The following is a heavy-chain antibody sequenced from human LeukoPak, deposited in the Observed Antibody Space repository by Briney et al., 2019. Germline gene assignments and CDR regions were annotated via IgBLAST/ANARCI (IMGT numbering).Heavy chain of an antibody. CDR3: ARNDLLVRGVITKGFWERGYYFDC. V-gene: IGHV1-18*01. CDR1: GYTFTSYG. J-gene: IGHJ4*02. Sequence: AASVKVSCKASGYTFTSYGISWVRQAPGQGLEWMGWISAYNGNTNYAQKLQGRVTMTTDTSTSTAYMELRSLRSDDTAVYYCARNDLLVRGVITKGFWERGYYFDCWGQGTLVTVSS. CDR2: ISAYNGNT. D-gene: IGHD3-10*01.